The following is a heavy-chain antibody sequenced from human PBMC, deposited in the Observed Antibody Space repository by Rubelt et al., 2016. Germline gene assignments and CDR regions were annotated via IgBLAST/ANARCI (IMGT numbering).Heavy chain of an antibody. V-gene: IGHV4-34*01. CDR2: INHSGST. D-gene: IGHD3-10*01. CDR3: ARGTQGVRGVNWFDP. Sequence: QVQLQQWGAGLLKPSETLSLTCAVYGGSFSGYYWSWIRQPPGKGLEWIGEINHSGSTNYNPSRKSRVTISVDTSKNQFSLKLSSVTAADTAVYYCARGTQGVRGVNWFDPWGQGTLVTVSS. J-gene: IGHJ5*02. CDR1: GGSFSGYY.